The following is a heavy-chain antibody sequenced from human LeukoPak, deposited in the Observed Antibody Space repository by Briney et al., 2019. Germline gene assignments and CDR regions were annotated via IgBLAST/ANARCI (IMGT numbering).Heavy chain of an antibody. CDR3: AKGGYCSSTSCYVGWFDP. CDR1: GFTFSTYA. Sequence: GGSLRLSCAASGFTFSTYAMSWVRQAPGKGLEWVSAISPGGTDTYYADSVKGRFTISRDNSKNTLFLQMNSLRAEDTAVYYCAKGGYCSSTSCYVGWFDPWGQGTLVTVSS. D-gene: IGHD2-2*01. V-gene: IGHV3-23*01. J-gene: IGHJ5*02. CDR2: ISPGGTDT.